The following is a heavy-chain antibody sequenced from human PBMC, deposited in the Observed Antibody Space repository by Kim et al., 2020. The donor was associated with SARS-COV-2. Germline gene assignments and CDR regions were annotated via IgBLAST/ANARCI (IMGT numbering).Heavy chain of an antibody. CDR2: ISSSGSTI. V-gene: IGHV3-11*01. Sequence: GGSLRLSCAAPGFTFSDYYMSWIRQAPGKGLEWVSYISSSGSTIYYADSVKGRFTISRDNAKNSLYLQMNSLRAEDTAVYYCARGLYYYDSSGTRLGYWGQGTLVTVSS. D-gene: IGHD3-22*01. CDR1: GFTFSDYY. J-gene: IGHJ4*02. CDR3: ARGLYYYDSSGTRLGY.